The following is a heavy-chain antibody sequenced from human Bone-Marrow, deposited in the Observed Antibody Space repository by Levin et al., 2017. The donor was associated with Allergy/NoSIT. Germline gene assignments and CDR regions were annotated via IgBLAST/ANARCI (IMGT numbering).Heavy chain of an antibody. D-gene: IGHD5-24*01. CDR2: INSDGRIT. CDR3: ARDLRWLQNFYYYGMDV. V-gene: IGHV3-74*01. J-gene: IGHJ6*02. CDR1: GFAFSSYW. Sequence: SCAASGFAFSSYWMHWVRQAPEKGLVWVSRINSDGRITSYADSVKGRFTISRDNAKNTLYLQMNSLRAEDTAVYYCARDLRWLQNFYYYGMDVWGQGTTVTVSS.